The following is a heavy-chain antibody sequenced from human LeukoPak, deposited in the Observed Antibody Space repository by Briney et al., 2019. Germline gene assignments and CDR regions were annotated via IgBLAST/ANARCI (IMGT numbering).Heavy chain of an antibody. CDR2: ISTSSSSI. J-gene: IGHJ4*02. Sequence: PGGSLRLSCAASGFTFSSYSMNWVRQAPGKGLEWVSYISTSSSSIYYADSVKGRFTISRDNAKNSLYLQMNSLRAEDTAVYYCAREQWELDYWGQGTLVTVSS. CDR3: AREQWELDY. V-gene: IGHV3-48*01. CDR1: GFTFSSYS. D-gene: IGHD1-26*01.